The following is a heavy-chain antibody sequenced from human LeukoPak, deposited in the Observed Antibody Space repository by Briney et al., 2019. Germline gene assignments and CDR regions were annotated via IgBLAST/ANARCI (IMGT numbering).Heavy chain of an antibody. CDR3: ARTYHGSGSYYNPIVYYYYGMDV. J-gene: IGHJ6*02. CDR1: GGSISSYY. CDR2: IYYSGST. V-gene: IGHV4-59*01. D-gene: IGHD3-10*01. Sequence: SETLSLTCTVSGGSISSYYWSWIRQPPGKGLEWIGYIYYSGSTNYNPSLKSRVTISVDTSKNQFSLKLSSVTAADTAVYYCARTYHGSGSYYNPIVYYYYGMDVWGQGTTVTVSS.